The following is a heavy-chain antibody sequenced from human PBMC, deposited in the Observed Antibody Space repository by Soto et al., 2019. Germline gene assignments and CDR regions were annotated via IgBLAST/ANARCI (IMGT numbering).Heavy chain of an antibody. CDR3: ATKLYNWNGGISDY. J-gene: IGHJ4*02. V-gene: IGHV1-24*01. CDR2: FDPEDGET. D-gene: IGHD1-1*01. CDR1: GYTLTELS. Sequence: ASVKVSCKVSGYTLTELSMHWVRQAPGKGLEWMGGFDPEDGETIYAQKFQGRVTMTEDTSTDTAYMELSSLRSEDTAVYYCATKLYNWNGGISDYWGQGTLVTVSS.